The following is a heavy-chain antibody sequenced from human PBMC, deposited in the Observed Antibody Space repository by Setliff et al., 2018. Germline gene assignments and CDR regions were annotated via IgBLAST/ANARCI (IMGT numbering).Heavy chain of an antibody. J-gene: IGHJ4*02. V-gene: IGHV1-8*01. D-gene: IGHD5-18*01. CDR3: ARFSGHNYGSFDS. CDR1: GYTFTSHD. Sequence: ASVKVSCKASGYTFTSHDINWVRQATGQGLEWMGWMNPNNGNTGCVQRFQGRVTMTRDTSISTAYMELSSLRSDDTAVYYCARFSGHNYGSFDSWGQGTLVTVSS. CDR2: MNPNNGNT.